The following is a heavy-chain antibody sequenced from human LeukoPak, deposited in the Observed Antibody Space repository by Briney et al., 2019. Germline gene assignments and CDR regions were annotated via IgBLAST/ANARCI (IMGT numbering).Heavy chain of an antibody. CDR2: ISGSGGST. Sequence: GALRLSCAASGFTFSSYAMSWVRQAPGKGLEWVSTISGSGGSTYYADSVKGRFTISRDNSKNTLYLQMNSLRAEDTAVYHCAKDSAFDSSGYYYRGSNFDYWGRGTLVTVSS. V-gene: IGHV3-23*01. CDR1: GFTFSSYA. CDR3: AKDSAFDSSGYYYRGSNFDY. D-gene: IGHD3-22*01. J-gene: IGHJ4*02.